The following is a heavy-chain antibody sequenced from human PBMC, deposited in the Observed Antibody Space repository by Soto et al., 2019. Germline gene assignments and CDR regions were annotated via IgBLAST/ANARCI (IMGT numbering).Heavy chain of an antibody. CDR2: MSNDGSRK. J-gene: IGHJ4*02. V-gene: IGHV3-30*18. CDR3: AKVFGFDSGYDFLFDH. CDR1: GFIFSNYG. Sequence: GGALRLSCAAPGFIFSNYGMHWVRQTPGKGLEWVAIMSNDGSRKYYADSVKGRFIISRDNSKNTLYLQMDSLRPEDTAVYYCAKVFGFDSGYDFLFDHWGQGSLVTVSS. D-gene: IGHD5-12*01.